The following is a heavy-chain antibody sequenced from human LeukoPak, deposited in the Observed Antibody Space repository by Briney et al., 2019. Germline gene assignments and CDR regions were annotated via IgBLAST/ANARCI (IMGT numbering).Heavy chain of an antibody. Sequence: SETLSLTCAVYGGSFTGYYWSWIRQPPGKGLEWIGEINHSGSTNYNPSLKSRLTILVVTSKNQFSLKLSSVAPADTAVYYCARGLAAEVDDWGQGTLVTVSS. CDR2: INHSGST. CDR3: ARGLAAEVDD. V-gene: IGHV4-34*01. J-gene: IGHJ4*02. CDR1: GGSFTGYY.